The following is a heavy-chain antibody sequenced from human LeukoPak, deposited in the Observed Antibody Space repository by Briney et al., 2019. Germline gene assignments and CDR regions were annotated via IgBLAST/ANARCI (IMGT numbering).Heavy chain of an antibody. D-gene: IGHD5-18*01. CDR3: ARNLEVDTAIDAFDI. J-gene: IGHJ3*02. CDR1: GYTLTELT. V-gene: IGHV1-24*01. Sequence: ASAKDSCKVSGYTLTELTMHWGRQAPGKGLEWMGGFDPVDGETIYAQKFQGRVTMTEDTSTDTAYMELSSLRSEDTAVYYCARNLEVDTAIDAFDIWGQGTMVTVSS. CDR2: FDPVDGET.